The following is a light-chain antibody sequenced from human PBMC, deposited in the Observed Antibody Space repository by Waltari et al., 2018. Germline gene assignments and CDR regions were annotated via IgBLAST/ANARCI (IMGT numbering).Light chain of an antibody. CDR1: PSDGGGY. CDR3: GSYLDNIWL. J-gene: IGLJ3*02. Sequence: QSSLTQPASVSGSPGQSITITCTWSPSDGGGYVAWYQQSPGQAPKHYHYEVSSRPSGVSNRCSGSKSGNTASLTISRLQADDEADYFCGSYLDNIWLFGGGTKLTVL. V-gene: IGLV2-14*01. CDR2: EVS.